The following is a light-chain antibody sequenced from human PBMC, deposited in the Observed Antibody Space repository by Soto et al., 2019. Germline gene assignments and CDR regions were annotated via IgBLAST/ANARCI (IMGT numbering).Light chain of an antibody. J-gene: IGKJ2*01. Sequence: DIQMTQSPSSLSASVGDRVTITCQASQDISNYLNWYQQKPGKAPKLLIYDPSNLETGVPSRFSGSGSGTDFTFTISSLQPEDIATYYCQQNDNLPPTFGQGTKLEIK. CDR1: QDISNY. CDR3: QQNDNLPPT. CDR2: DPS. V-gene: IGKV1-33*01.